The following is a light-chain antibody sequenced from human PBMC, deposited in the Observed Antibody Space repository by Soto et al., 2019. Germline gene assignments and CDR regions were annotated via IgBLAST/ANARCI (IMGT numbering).Light chain of an antibody. Sequence: DIVMTQSPDSLAVSPGESTTINCKSSQTVXGTSNNKDYLTWYQQKPGQPPNLLIYWASTREFGVPDRFSGSGSGTDFTLTISSLQAEDVAVYYCHQYYTTPRTFGHGTKVDIK. CDR1: QTVXGTSNNKDY. J-gene: IGKJ1*01. CDR2: WAS. V-gene: IGKV4-1*01. CDR3: HQYYTTPRT.